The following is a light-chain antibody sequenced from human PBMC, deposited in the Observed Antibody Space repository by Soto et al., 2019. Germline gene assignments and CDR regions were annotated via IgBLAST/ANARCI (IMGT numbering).Light chain of an antibody. CDR1: QTISNY. J-gene: IGKJ5*01. CDR2: AAS. CDR3: QQTYSTPIT. Sequence: IQITQSPSSLSASVGDRVTITCRASQTISNYLNWYHQKPGKAPYLLIYAASSLQSGDPSRFSGSSSGTDFTLTITSLQPEDFATYYCQQTYSTPITFGQGTRLEIK. V-gene: IGKV1-39*01.